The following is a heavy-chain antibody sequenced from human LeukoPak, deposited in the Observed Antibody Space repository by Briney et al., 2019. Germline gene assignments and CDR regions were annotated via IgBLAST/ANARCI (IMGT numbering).Heavy chain of an antibody. Sequence: PGGSLSLSCAASGFVFRNYFMSWVRQAPGKGLEWVASIKNDGSEIYYVDSVRGRYTISRDNTKNSLYLQMSSLRAEDTAVYYCATDRGWRTSGYYLYYFEYWGQGTLVTFSS. V-gene: IGHV3-7*01. J-gene: IGHJ4*02. CDR2: IKNDGSEI. D-gene: IGHD3-3*01. CDR1: GFVFRNYF. CDR3: ATDRGWRTSGYYLYYFEY.